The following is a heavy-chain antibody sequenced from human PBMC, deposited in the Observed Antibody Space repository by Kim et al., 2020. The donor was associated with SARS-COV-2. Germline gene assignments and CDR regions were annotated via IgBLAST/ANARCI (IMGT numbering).Heavy chain of an antibody. V-gene: IGHV4-59*08. J-gene: IGHJ5*02. Sequence: SETLSLTCTVSGGSISSYYWSWIRQPPGKGLEWIGYIYYSGSTNYNPSLKSRVTISVDTSKNQFSLKLSSVTAADTAVYYCARQEGLWFGELSLGQGTLVTVSS. D-gene: IGHD3-10*01. CDR2: IYYSGST. CDR1: GGSISSYY. CDR3: ARQEGLWFGELS.